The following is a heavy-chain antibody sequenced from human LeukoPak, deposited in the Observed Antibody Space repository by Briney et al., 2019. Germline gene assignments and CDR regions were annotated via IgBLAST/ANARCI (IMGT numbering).Heavy chain of an antibody. CDR3: ARDHYYDSSGYPPDY. Sequence: PGGSLRLSCAASGFTFSSYSMNWVRQAPGKGLEWVSSISSSSSYIYYADSVKGRFTISRDNAKNSLYLQMNSLRAEGTAVYYCARDHYYDSSGYPPDYWGQGTLVTVSS. V-gene: IGHV3-21*01. CDR1: GFTFSSYS. J-gene: IGHJ4*02. D-gene: IGHD3-22*01. CDR2: ISSSSSYI.